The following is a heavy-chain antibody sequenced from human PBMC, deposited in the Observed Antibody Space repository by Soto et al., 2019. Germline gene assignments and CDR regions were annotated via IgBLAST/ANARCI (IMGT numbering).Heavy chain of an antibody. Sequence: GGSLRLSCAASGFTFSSYGMHWVRQAPGKGLEWVAVISYDGSNRYYADSVKGRFTISRDSSKNTLYLQMNSLRDEDTALYYCAKDIRSRQPGSWGQGTLVTVSS. D-gene: IGHD1-1*01. V-gene: IGHV3-30*18. CDR2: ISYDGSNR. J-gene: IGHJ5*02. CDR3: AKDIRSRQPGS. CDR1: GFTFSSYG.